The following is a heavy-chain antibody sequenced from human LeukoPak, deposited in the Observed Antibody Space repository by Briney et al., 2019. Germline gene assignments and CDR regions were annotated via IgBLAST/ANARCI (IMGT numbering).Heavy chain of an antibody. J-gene: IGHJ5*02. V-gene: IGHV1-18*01. CDR1: GYTFTSYG. D-gene: IGHD2-2*01. CDR2: ISAYNGNT. CDR3: ARVVEVPAAANWFDP. Sequence: ASVKVSCKASGYTFTSYGISWVRQAPGQGLEWMGWISAYNGNTNYAQKLRGRVTMTTDTSTSTAYMELRSLRSDDTAVYYCARVVEVPAAANWFDPWGQGTLVTVSS.